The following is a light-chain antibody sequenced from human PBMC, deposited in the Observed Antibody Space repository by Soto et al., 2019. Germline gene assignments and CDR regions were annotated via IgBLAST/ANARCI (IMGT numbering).Light chain of an antibody. CDR3: ATWDDSLNGVV. CDR1: SSNIGSHT. Sequence: QPVLTQPPSASGTPRQTIAISCSGGSSNIGSHTVNWFQQLPGTAPRLLIYSNTQRPSGVPDRFSGSKSGTSASLAISGLQSEYEGDYYCATWDDSLNGVVFGGGTKLTVL. V-gene: IGLV1-44*01. CDR2: SNT. J-gene: IGLJ2*01.